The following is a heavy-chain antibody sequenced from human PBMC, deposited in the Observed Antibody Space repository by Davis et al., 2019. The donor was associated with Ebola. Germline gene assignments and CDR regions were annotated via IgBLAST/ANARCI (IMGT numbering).Heavy chain of an antibody. J-gene: IGHJ6*04. V-gene: IGHV1-46*01. CDR2: INPSGGST. D-gene: IGHD6-19*01. Sequence: AASVKVSCKASGYTFTSYYMHWVRQAPGQGLEWMGIINPSGGSTSYAQKFQGRVTMTRNTSISTAYMELSSLRSEDTAVYYCARGSEYWQWLGSFRGMDVWGKGTTVTVSS. CDR1: GYTFTSYY. CDR3: ARGSEYWQWLGSFRGMDV.